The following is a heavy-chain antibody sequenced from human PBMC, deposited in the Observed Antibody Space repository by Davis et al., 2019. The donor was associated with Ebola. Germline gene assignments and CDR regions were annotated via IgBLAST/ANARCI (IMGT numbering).Heavy chain of an antibody. Sequence: GESLKISCAASGFTFSNAWMNWVRQAPGKGLEWVSSISSSSSYIYYADSVKGRFTISRDNAKNSLYLQMNSLRAEDTAVYYCARDAGAYYYYYGMDVWGQGTTVTVSS. D-gene: IGHD3-10*01. CDR3: ARDAGAYYYYYGMDV. CDR2: ISSSSSYI. CDR1: GFTFSNAW. J-gene: IGHJ6*02. V-gene: IGHV3-21*01.